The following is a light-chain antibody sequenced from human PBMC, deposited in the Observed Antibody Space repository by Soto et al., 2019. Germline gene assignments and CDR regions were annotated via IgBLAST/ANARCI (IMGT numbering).Light chain of an antibody. CDR1: QGISTW. V-gene: IGKV1-5*01. CDR2: DAS. J-gene: IGKJ2*01. CDR3: QQYNTDSYT. Sequence: DIQMTQSPSTLSASVGDRVTITCRASQGISTWLAWYQPKPGKAPKLLIFDASSLGSGVPSRFSGSGSGTEFTLTISGLQPDDFATYHCQQYNTDSYTFGQGTKLEI.